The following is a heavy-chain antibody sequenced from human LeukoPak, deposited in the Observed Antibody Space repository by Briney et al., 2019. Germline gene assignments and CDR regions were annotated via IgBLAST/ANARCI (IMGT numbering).Heavy chain of an antibody. CDR1: GFTFSSYG. CDR3: AKGTVGATTRLDY. J-gene: IGHJ4*02. D-gene: IGHD1-26*01. V-gene: IGHV3-30*18. CDR2: ISYDGSNK. Sequence: GRSLRLSCAASGFTFSSYGMHWVRQAPGKGLEWVAVISYDGSNKYYADSVKGRFTISRDNSKNTLYLQMNSLRAEDTAVYYCAKGTVGATTRLDYWGQGTLVTVSS.